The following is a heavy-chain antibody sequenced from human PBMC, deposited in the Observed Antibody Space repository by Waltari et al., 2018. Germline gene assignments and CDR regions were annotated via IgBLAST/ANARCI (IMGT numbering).Heavy chain of an antibody. Sequence: EVQLLESGGGLVQPGGSLRLSCAASGFTFSSYAMSWVRQAPGKGLEWVSVIYSGGSTYYADSVKGRFTISRDNSKNTLYLQMNSLRAEDTAVYYCAKKVAAAGRGWFDHWGQGTLVTVSS. D-gene: IGHD6-13*01. CDR2: IYSGGST. CDR3: AKKVAAAGRGWFDH. J-gene: IGHJ5*02. V-gene: IGHV3-23*03. CDR1: GFTFSSYA.